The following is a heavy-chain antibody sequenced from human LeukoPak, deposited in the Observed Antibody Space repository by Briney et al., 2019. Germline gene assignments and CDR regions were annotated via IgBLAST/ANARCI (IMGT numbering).Heavy chain of an antibody. CDR2: INPSGGRT. CDR1: GYTFTNYY. J-gene: IGHJ4*02. D-gene: IGHD6-19*01. Sequence: ASVKVSCKASGYTFTNYYMHWVRQAPGQGLEWMGIINPSGGRTAYAQRFQGRVTVTSDMSTSTVYMELTSLRAEDMAVYYCANGGSIAVATPLDYWGQGTLVTVSS. V-gene: IGHV1-46*01. CDR3: ANGGSIAVATPLDY.